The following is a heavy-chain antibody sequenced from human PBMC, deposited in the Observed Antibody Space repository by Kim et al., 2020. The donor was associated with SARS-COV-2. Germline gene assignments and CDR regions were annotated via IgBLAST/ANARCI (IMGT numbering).Heavy chain of an antibody. V-gene: IGHV3-13*01. J-gene: IGHJ5*02. CDR1: GFTFSSYD. CDR3: ARGRAAAGELNWFDP. CDR2: IGTAGDT. Sequence: GGSLRLSCAASGFTFSSYDMHWVRQAPGKGLEWVSAIGTAGDTSYPGSVKGRFTISRENAKNSLYLQMNSLRAGDTAVYYCARGRAAAGELNWFDPWGQGTLVTVSS. D-gene: IGHD6-13*01.